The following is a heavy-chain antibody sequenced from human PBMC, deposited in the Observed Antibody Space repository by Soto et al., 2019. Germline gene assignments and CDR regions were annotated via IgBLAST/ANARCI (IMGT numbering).Heavy chain of an antibody. Sequence: GFSLILSCSASGFTFSSYAMSWVRQAPGKGLEWVSAISGSGGRTYYADSVKGRFTISRDNAKNSLYLHMHSLRDEDTAVYYCARATDFDDWGQATLVTVS. CDR3: ARATDFDD. V-gene: IGHV3-23*01. CDR2: ISGSGGRT. J-gene: IGHJ4*02. CDR1: GFTFSSYA.